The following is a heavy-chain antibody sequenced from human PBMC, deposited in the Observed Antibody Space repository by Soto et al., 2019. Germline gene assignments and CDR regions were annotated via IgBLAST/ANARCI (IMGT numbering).Heavy chain of an antibody. CDR1: GGTFSSYA. Sequence: QVQLVQSGAEAKKPGSSVKVSCKASGGTFSSYAISWVRQAPGQGLEWMGGIIPILGTANSAQKFQGSVTITADESTSTAYMELSSLRSEATAVYYCASSLLGNYSYNSMDVWSPGTTIT. V-gene: IGHV1-69*11. CDR3: ASSLLGNYSYNSMDV. J-gene: IGHJ6*02. CDR2: IIPILGTA. D-gene: IGHD1-1*01.